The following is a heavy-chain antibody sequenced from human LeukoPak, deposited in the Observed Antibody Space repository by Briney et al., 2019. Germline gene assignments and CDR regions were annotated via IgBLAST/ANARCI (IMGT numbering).Heavy chain of an antibody. V-gene: IGHV4-4*02. J-gene: IGHJ3*02. CDR1: GFTVSSNY. CDR3: ARDVLGVVDAFDI. Sequence: GSLRLSCAASGFTVSSNYMSWVRQPPGKGVEWIGEIYHSGSTNYNPSLKSRVTISVDKSKNQFSLKLSSVTAADTAVYYCARDVLGVVDAFDIWGQGTMVTVSS. D-gene: IGHD2-2*01. CDR2: IYHSGST.